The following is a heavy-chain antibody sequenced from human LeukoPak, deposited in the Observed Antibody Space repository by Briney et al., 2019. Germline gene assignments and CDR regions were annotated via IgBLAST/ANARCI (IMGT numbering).Heavy chain of an antibody. CDR2: ISYDGSNK. V-gene: IGHV3-30*18. Sequence: PGGSLRLSCAASGFTFSSYGMHWVRQAPGKGLEWVAVISYDGSNKYYGDSVKGRFTISRDNSMNTLSLQMDSLRAEDTAVYYCAKLYSYGSPFDYWGQGTLVTVSS. CDR3: AKLYSYGSPFDY. CDR1: GFTFSSYG. J-gene: IGHJ4*02. D-gene: IGHD5-18*01.